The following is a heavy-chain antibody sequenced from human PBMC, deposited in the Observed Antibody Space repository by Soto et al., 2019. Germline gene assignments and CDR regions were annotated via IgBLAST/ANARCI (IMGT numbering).Heavy chain of an antibody. V-gene: IGHV2-5*02. CDR2: LYWDDDK. Sequence: QVTLKESGPTLVKPTQTLTLTCTVSGLSLRTTGVGVGWVRQPPGKALEWLALLYWDDDKRYSPSLRSRLTIAKDTTEKQVVLTISNMDTVETATYYSVQSQCGGDCLDLYSSHAYNGLDVWGQGTTVTVSS. D-gene: IGHD2-21*02. J-gene: IGHJ6*02. CDR1: GLSLRTTGVG. CDR3: VQSQCGGDCLDLYSSHAYNGLDV.